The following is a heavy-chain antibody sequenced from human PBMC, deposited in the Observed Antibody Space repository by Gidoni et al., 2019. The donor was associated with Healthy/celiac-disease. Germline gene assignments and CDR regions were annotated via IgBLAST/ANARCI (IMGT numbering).Heavy chain of an antibody. V-gene: IGHV3-30*04. J-gene: IGHJ4*02. CDR3: ARDPARGLGELLPPSDY. CDR2: ISYDGSNK. CDR1: GFTLGIYA. D-gene: IGHD3-10*01. Sequence: QVQLVESGGVVVQPGSSLRLSCAASGFTLGIYAMHWVRQAPGKGLEWVAVISYDGSNKYYADSVKGRFTISRDNSKNTLYLQMNSLRAEDTAVYHCARDPARGLGELLPPSDYWGQGTLVTVSS.